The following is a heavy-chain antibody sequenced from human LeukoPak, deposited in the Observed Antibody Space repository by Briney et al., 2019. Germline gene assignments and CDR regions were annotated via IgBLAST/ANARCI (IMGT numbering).Heavy chain of an antibody. CDR1: GGSFSGYY. Sequence: PSETLSLTXAVYGGSFSGYYWSWIRQPPGKGLEWIGEINHSGSTNYNPSLKRRVTISVDTSKNQFSLQLSSVTAADTAVYYCARVPRGVAVAGTRKYYFDYWGQGTLVTVSS. J-gene: IGHJ4*02. D-gene: IGHD6-19*01. CDR3: ARVPRGVAVAGTRKYYFDY. V-gene: IGHV4-34*01. CDR2: INHSGST.